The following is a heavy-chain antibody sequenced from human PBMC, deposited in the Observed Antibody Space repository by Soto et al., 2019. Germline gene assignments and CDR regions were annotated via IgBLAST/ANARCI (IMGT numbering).Heavy chain of an antibody. D-gene: IGHD6-13*01. CDR2: IYFRGST. V-gene: IGHV4-39*01. Sequence: LSLTCTVSGGSISSTNYYWGWIRQPPGKGLEWIGNIYFRGSTYYSPSLKSRVTMSVDPSKNQFSLKLSSVTAADTAIYYCARGSVAAAGTDFDYWGQGTLVTSPQ. CDR1: GGSISSTNYY. CDR3: ARGSVAAAGTDFDY. J-gene: IGHJ4*02.